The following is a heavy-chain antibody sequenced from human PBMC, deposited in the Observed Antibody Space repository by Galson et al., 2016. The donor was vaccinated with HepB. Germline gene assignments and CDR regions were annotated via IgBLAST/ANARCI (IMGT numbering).Heavy chain of an antibody. CDR2: ISGSGGTT. CDR3: AISIFWIGYMDQKYYMDV. J-gene: IGHJ6*03. Sequence: SQRLSCAASGFTFDRHAMSWVRQAPGKGLEWVSDISGSGGTTDHADSVKGRFTISRDNSDNTLYLQRKNLRAEDTAVYYCAISIFWIGYMDQKYYMDVLGKGTTVTVSS. V-gene: IGHV3-23*01. D-gene: IGHD3-3*01. CDR1: GFTFDRHA.